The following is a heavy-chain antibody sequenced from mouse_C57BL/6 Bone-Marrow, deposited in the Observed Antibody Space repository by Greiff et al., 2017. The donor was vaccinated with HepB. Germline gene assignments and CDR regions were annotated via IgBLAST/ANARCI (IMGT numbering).Heavy chain of an antibody. CDR3: ARHSSYGSSYNYFDY. CDR1: GFTFSSYG. V-gene: IGHV5-6*01. Sequence: EVQRVESGGELVKPGGSLKLSCAASGFTFSSYGMSWVRQTPDKRLAWVATISSGGSYTYYPDSVKGRFIISRDNAKNTLYLQMSSLKSEDTAMYYYARHSSYGSSYNYFDYWGKGTTLTVSS. CDR2: ISSGGSYT. J-gene: IGHJ2*01. D-gene: IGHD1-1*01.